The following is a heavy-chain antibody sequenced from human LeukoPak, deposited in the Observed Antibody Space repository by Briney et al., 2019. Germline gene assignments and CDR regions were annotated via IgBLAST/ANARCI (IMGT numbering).Heavy chain of an antibody. CDR2: IYYSGST. Sequence: SETLSLTCTVSGGSISSYYWSWIRQPPGKGLEWIGYIYYSGSTNYNPSLKSRVTISVGTSKNQFSLKLSSVTAADTAVYYCARGDYYYYYMDVWGKGTTVTISS. CDR3: ARGDYYYYYMDV. V-gene: IGHV4-59*01. J-gene: IGHJ6*03. CDR1: GGSISSYY.